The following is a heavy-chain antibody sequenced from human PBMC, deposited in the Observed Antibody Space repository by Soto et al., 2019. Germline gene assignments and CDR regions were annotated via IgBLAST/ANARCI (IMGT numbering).Heavy chain of an antibody. CDR1: GYTFTSYG. CDR2: ISAYNGNT. V-gene: IGHV1-18*01. J-gene: IGHJ5*02. D-gene: IGHD6-13*01. Sequence: QVQLVQSGAEVKKPGASVKVSCKASGYTFTSYGISWVRQSPGQGLERMGWISAYNGNTNCAQKLQGRVTMTTDTSTSTAYMELRSLRSDDTAVYYCARDPLPYSSSWYYNGFDPWGQGTLVTVSS. CDR3: ARDPLPYSSSWYYNGFDP.